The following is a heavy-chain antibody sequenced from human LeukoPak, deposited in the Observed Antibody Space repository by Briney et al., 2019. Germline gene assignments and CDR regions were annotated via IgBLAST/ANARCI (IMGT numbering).Heavy chain of an antibody. D-gene: IGHD2-2*01. V-gene: IGHV3-30*02. CDR3: AKDGVVVVPAARAV. CDR1: GFTFSSYA. J-gene: IGHJ4*02. CDR2: IRYDGNTK. Sequence: GGSLRLSCAASGFTFSSYAMHWVRQAPGKGLEWVAFIRYDGNTKYYPDSVKGRFTISRDNSKNTLYLQMNSLRAEDTAVYYCAKDGVVVVPAARAVWGQGTLVTVSS.